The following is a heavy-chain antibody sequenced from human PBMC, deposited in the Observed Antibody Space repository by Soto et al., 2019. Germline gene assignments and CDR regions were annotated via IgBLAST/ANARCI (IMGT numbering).Heavy chain of an antibody. V-gene: IGHV1-18*01. CDR1: GYTFTSYG. D-gene: IGHD6-6*01. J-gene: IGHJ6*03. Sequence: QVQLVQSGAEVKKPGASVKVSCKASGYTFTSYGISWVRQAPGQGLEWMGWISAYNGNTNYAQKLQGRVTMTTDTSTRTAYMELRSLRSDDTAVYYCARELADSSSYYYYYYYMDVWGKGTTVTVSS. CDR3: ARELADSSSYYYYYYYMDV. CDR2: ISAYNGNT.